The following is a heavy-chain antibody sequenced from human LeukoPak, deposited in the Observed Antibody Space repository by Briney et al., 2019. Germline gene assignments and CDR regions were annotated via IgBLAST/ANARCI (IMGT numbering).Heavy chain of an antibody. V-gene: IGHV4-38-2*02. Sequence: SETLSLTCTVSGYSIIGGYYWGWFRQPPGKGLEWIGSIYHTRSTYYNLSLKSRVTISVDTSKNQFSLKLSSVTAADTAVYYCARLHGYSYGYIAYWGQGTMVTVSS. CDR3: ARLHGYSYGYIAY. J-gene: IGHJ4*02. CDR2: IYHTRST. CDR1: GYSIIGGYY. D-gene: IGHD5-18*01.